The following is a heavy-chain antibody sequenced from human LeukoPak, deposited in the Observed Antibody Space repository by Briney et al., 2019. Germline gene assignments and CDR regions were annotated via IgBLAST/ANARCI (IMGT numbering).Heavy chain of an antibody. CDR2: IWNDGNNK. CDR1: GFTLSNFG. Sequence: SGGSLRLSCAAPGFTLSNFGMHGVRRARGRGLEGVAVIWNDGNNKYYADSVKGRFTISRNNSKNTLYLQMNSLRAEDTAVYYCARSGYSSSSLNWFDPWGQGTLVTVSS. J-gene: IGHJ5*02. V-gene: IGHV3-33*01. D-gene: IGHD6-13*01. CDR3: ARSGYSSSSLNWFDP.